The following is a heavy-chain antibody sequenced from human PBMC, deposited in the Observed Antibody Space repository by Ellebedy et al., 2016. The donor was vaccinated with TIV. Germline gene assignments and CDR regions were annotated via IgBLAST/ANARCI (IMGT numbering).Heavy chain of an antibody. D-gene: IGHD2-2*01. CDR2: FDPEDGET. CDR1: GYTLTELS. Sequence: AASVKVSCKVSGYTLTELSMHCVRPAPRKGLEWMGGFDPEDGETIYAQKFKGRVTMTSDTSTSTVYMELSSLKSEDTAVYYCARDHVEVPAALFYFDYWGQGALVAVSS. V-gene: IGHV1-24*01. CDR3: ARDHVEVPAALFYFDY. J-gene: IGHJ4*02.